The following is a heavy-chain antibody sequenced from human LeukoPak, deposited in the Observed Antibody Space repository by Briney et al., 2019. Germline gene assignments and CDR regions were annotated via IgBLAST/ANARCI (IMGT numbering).Heavy chain of an antibody. CDR2: ISGSGGST. V-gene: IGHV3-23*01. J-gene: IGHJ4*02. CDR3: AKDLDDILTGYYVY. Sequence: GGSLRLSCAASGFTFSSYAMSWVRQAPGKGLEWVSAISGSGGSTYYADSVKGRLTISRDNSKNTLYLQMNSLRAEDTAVYYCAKDLDDILTGYYVYWGQGTLVTVSS. CDR1: GFTFSSYA. D-gene: IGHD3-9*01.